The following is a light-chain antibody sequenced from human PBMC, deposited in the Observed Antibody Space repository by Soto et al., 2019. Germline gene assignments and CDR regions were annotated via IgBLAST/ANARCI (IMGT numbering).Light chain of an antibody. J-gene: IGKJ4*01. V-gene: IGKV3-20*01. CDR2: GAS. Sequence: EVVLTQSPGTLSLSPGERATLSCRASQAVSSILLAWYQQKPGQAPRLLIYGASSGATGIPDRFSGSGSGTDFTLTVSRLEPEDFAVYYCQQHGTSPIFGGGTKV. CDR3: QQHGTSPI. CDR1: QAVSSIL.